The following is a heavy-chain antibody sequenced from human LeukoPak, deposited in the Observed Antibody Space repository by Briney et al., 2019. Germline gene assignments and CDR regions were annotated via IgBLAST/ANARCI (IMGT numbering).Heavy chain of an antibody. D-gene: IGHD6-19*01. Sequence: GGSLRLSCAASGFTFSSYAMSWVRQAPGKGLEWVSAISGSGGSTYYADSVKGRFTISRDNSKNTLYLQMNSLRAEDTAVYYCAKDPNSSGWYSGWFDPWGQGTLVTVSS. CDR3: AKDPNSSGWYSGWFDP. CDR2: ISGSGGST. V-gene: IGHV3-23*01. J-gene: IGHJ5*02. CDR1: GFTFSSYA.